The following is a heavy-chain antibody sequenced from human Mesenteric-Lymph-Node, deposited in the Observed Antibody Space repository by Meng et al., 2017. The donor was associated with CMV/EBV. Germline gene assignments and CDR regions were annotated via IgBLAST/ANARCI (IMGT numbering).Heavy chain of an antibody. V-gene: IGHV3-48*03. D-gene: IGHD3-22*01. J-gene: IGHJ4*02. CDR3: ARYNYDSSGYYFDS. CDR1: GFTFSRYE. Sequence: GGSLRLSCAASGFTFSRYEMSWVRQAPGKGLEWLSYISSTGSTLDYADSVRGRFTISRDSAKNSLYLQMNSLRAEDTAVYFCARYNYDSSGYYFDSWGQGTLVTVSS. CDR2: ISSTGSTL.